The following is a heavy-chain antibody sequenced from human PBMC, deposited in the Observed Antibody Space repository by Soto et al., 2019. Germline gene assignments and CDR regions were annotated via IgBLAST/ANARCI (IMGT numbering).Heavy chain of an antibody. CDR1: GLTFSSYT. CDR2: ISSSGSYI. V-gene: IGHV3-21*01. D-gene: IGHD3-16*01. Sequence: GGSLRLSCATSGLTFSSYTITWVRQAPGKGLEWVSSISSSGSYIVYADSVKARFTISRDNANSSVYLQMSRLRSEDTAVYYCARGSWGGDGMDVWGQGTTVTVSS. J-gene: IGHJ6*02. CDR3: ARGSWGGDGMDV.